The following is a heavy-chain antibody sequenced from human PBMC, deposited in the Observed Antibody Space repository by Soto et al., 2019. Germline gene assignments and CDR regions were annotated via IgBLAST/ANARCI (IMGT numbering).Heavy chain of an antibody. CDR3: AKDCRRLAVTGSAFDS. Sequence: EVQLLESGGGFVQPGGSLRLSCAASGFTFNDYAMAWVRQAPGQVLEWVSSISGSGGHSSYVDSVRGRFTISRDNVNNILSLDMSDLRAEDTALYYCAKDCRRLAVTGSAFDSWGQGALVTVSS. D-gene: IGHD6-19*01. CDR1: GFTFNDYA. CDR2: ISGSGGHS. V-gene: IGHV3-23*01. J-gene: IGHJ4*02.